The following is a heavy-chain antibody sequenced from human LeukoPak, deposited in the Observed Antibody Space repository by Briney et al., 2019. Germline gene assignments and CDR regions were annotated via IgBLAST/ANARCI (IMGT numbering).Heavy chain of an antibody. V-gene: IGHV4-31*03. CDR1: GASFNSDDQY. Sequence: SQTLSLTCTVSGASFNSDDQYWNWIRQSPGKGLEWVGSIHPSGMLYNNPSLESRVTMSRDTSKNQFSLNLSSVTAADTAVYFSSRGLDSRKLGYWGQGILVTVSS. CDR3: SRGLDSRKLGY. CDR2: IHPSGML. D-gene: IGHD3-22*01. J-gene: IGHJ4*02.